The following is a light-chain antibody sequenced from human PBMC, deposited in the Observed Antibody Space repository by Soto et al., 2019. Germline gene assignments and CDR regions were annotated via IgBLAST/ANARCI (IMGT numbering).Light chain of an antibody. J-gene: IGKJ3*01. V-gene: IGKV1-33*01. CDR2: DAS. CDR3: QQYDNLPST. Sequence: DIQMTQSPSSLSASAGDRVTITCQARTDISDYLNWYQQKPGKAPKLLIYDASNLETGVPSRFSGSGSGTDFTFTISSLQPEDIATYYCQQYDNLPSTFGPGTKVDIK. CDR1: TDISDY.